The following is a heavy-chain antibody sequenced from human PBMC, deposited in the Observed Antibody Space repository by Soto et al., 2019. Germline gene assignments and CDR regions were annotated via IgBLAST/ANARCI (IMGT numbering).Heavy chain of an antibody. J-gene: IGHJ5*02. Sequence: KVSCKASGYNFTSYWIGWVRQMPGKGLEWMGIIYPGDSDTRYGPSFQGQVTISADKSISTAYLQWSSLKASDTAMYYCARRIAAAGIIDPWGQGTLVTVSS. CDR2: IYPGDSDT. CDR1: GYNFTSYW. CDR3: ARRIAAAGIIDP. V-gene: IGHV5-51*01. D-gene: IGHD6-13*01.